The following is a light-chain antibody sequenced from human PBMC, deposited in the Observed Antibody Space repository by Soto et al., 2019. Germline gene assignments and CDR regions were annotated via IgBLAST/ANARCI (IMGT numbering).Light chain of an antibody. CDR3: QQYHSYWT. V-gene: IGKV1-5*03. Sequence: DIQMTQSPSTLSASVGDRVTITCRASQSINTWLAWFQQKPGKAPKLLVYKASHLESGVPSRFSGSGSGTEFTLTISSLQPDDFATYFCQQYHSYWTFGQGTKVEVK. CDR1: QSINTW. CDR2: KAS. J-gene: IGKJ1*01.